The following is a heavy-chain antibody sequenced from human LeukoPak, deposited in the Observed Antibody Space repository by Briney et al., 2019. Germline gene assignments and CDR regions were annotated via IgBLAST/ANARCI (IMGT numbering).Heavy chain of an antibody. J-gene: IGHJ4*02. Sequence: GGSLRLSCVASGFSFTKAWMSWGRQAPGKGLGWVGRIKTESEGGVIDYAAAVKDRFTISRDESKSTLYLQLSSLKSEATAVYYCTTGLWRTNDDYWGQGTLVTVSS. CDR1: GFSFTKAW. CDR2: IKTESEGGVI. D-gene: IGHD2-2*01. CDR3: TTGLWRTNDDY. V-gene: IGHV3-15*01.